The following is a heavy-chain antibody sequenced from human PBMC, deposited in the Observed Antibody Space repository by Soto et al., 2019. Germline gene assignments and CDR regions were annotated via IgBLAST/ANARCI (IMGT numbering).Heavy chain of an antibody. CDR3: VSRSDLSPAEFFQH. J-gene: IGHJ1*01. CDR2: VWYDGSNK. V-gene: IGHV3-33*01. Sequence: QVQLVESGGGVVQPGRSLRLSCAASGFTFSNYGIHWVRQAPGKGLEWVAVVWYDGSNKYYADSVKGRFTISKDNSKNTVYLQMNSLRAEDTAVYHCVSRSDLSPAEFFQHWGQGTLVTVSS. D-gene: IGHD2-21*02. CDR1: GFTFSNYG.